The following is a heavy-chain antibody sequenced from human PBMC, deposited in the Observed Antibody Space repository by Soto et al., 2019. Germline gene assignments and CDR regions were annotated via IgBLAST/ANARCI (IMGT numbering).Heavy chain of an antibody. V-gene: IGHV3-23*01. D-gene: IGHD4-4*01. CDR2: ISGSGGNT. CDR1: GFTFSIYT. J-gene: IGHJ4*02. Sequence: GGSLRLSCAASGFTFSIYTMSWVRQAPGKGLEWVSVISGSGGNTKYADSVEGRFTISRDNSKNTVFLQMNSLRAEDTAVYYCAKVRTVTTNRPLDHWGQGTLVTVSS. CDR3: AKVRTVTTNRPLDH.